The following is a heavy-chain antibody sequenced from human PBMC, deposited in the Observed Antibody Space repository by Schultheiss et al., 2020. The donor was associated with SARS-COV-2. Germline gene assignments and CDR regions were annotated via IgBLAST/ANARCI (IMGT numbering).Heavy chain of an antibody. V-gene: IGHV4-61*08. Sequence: SETLSLTCTVSGGSISSGGYYWSWIRKHPGKGLEWIGYIYYSGSTNYNPSLKSRVTISVDTSKNQFSLKLSSVTAADTAVYYCARGRNCSSTSCYRRHYYYYMDVWGKGTTVTVSS. D-gene: IGHD2-2*02. CDR3: ARGRNCSSTSCYRRHYYYYMDV. CDR2: IYYSGST. J-gene: IGHJ6*03. CDR1: GGSISSGGYY.